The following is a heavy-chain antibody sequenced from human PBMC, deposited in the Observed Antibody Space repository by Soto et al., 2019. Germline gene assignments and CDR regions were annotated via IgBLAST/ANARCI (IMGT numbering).Heavy chain of an antibody. Sequence: QVQLQESGPGLVKPSGTLSLTCAVSGGSISSSNWWSWVRQPPGKGLEWIGEIYHGGSTNYNPSLKSRVTMSVDKSKNQFSMKLNSVTAADTAVYYCARADWSLRYFDYWGRGTLVTVSS. CDR1: GGSISSSNW. CDR3: ARADWSLRYFDY. CDR2: IYHGGST. D-gene: IGHD3-9*01. J-gene: IGHJ4*02. V-gene: IGHV4-4*02.